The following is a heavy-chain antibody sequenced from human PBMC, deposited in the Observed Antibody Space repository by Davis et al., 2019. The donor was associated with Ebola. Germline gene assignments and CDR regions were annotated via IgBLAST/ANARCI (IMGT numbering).Heavy chain of an antibody. J-gene: IGHJ6*03. D-gene: IGHD3-10*01. Sequence: SVKVSCKASGYTFTGYYMHWVRQAPGQGLEWMGGIIPIFGTANYAQKFQGRVTITADESTSTAYMELSSLRSEDTAVYYCARSLGEPYYYYYMDVWGKGTTVTVSS. CDR2: IIPIFGTA. V-gene: IGHV1-69*13. CDR3: ARSLGEPYYYYYMDV. CDR1: GYTFTGYY.